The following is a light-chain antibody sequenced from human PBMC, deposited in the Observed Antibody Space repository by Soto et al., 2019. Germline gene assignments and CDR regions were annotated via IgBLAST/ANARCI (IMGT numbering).Light chain of an antibody. CDR2: RAS. CDR1: QGIRDD. V-gene: IGKV1-17*01. CDR3: LQHNSYPWT. J-gene: IGKJ1*01. Sequence: DIQMTQSPSFLSPSVGDRVTITCRASQGIRDDLSWFQQKPGKAPERLIYRASYLQAGVPSRFSGSGSGTEFTLTIVSLQPEDFATYYCLQHNSYPWTFGQGTKVEIK.